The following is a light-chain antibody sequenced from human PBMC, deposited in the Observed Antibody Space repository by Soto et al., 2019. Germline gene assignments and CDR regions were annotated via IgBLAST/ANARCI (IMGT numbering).Light chain of an antibody. CDR3: SSYTTTGTRV. Sequence: QSALTQPASVSGSPGQTITISCSGTSSDVGAYDYVSWYQQHPGKAPKLLIYEVTYRPSGISHRFSGSKSGNTASLTISGLQAEDEAAYYCSSYTTTGTRVFGGGTKVTVL. CDR2: EVT. CDR1: SSDVGAYDY. V-gene: IGLV2-14*01. J-gene: IGLJ3*02.